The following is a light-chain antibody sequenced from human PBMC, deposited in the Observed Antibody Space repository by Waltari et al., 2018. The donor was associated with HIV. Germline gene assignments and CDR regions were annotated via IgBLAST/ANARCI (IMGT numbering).Light chain of an antibody. J-gene: IGKJ2*01. Sequence: DIQMTQSPSSLSASVGDRVTITCRASQTISSYLNWYQQKPGKGPELLIYAAYNVQSGVPSRFSGSGSGTDFTLTISSLHPEDFATYYCQQSYSTPDTFGQGTKLEIK. CDR2: AAY. CDR1: QTISSY. CDR3: QQSYSTPDT. V-gene: IGKV1-39*01.